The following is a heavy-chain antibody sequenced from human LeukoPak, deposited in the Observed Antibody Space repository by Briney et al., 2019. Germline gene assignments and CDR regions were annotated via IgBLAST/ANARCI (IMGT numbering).Heavy chain of an antibody. CDR2: ISYDGSNK. CDR3: ARISGSGSNYYYYYMDV. V-gene: IGHV3-30*04. Sequence: GRSLRLSCAASGFTFSSYAMHWVRQAPGKGLEWVAVISYDGSNKYYADSVKGRFTISRDNSKNTLFLEMNNLRADDTAIYYCARISGSGSNYYYYYMDVWGKGTTVTISS. J-gene: IGHJ6*03. D-gene: IGHD3-10*01. CDR1: GFTFSSYA.